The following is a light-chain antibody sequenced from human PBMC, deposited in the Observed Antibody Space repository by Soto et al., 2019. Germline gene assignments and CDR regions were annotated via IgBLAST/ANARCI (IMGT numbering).Light chain of an antibody. CDR2: DAS. CDR3: QQDDNLPPT. Sequence: DIQMTQSPSSLSASVGDRVTITCQASQDISNYLNWYQQKPGKAPKLLIYDASNLETGVPSRFSGSGSETDFTFTNSSLQPEDIATYYCQQDDNLPPTFGGWTKVEIK. J-gene: IGKJ4*01. CDR1: QDISNY. V-gene: IGKV1-33*01.